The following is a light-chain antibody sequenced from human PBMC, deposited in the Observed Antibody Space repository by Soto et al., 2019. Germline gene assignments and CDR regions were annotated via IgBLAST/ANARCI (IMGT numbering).Light chain of an antibody. J-gene: IGKJ2*01. V-gene: IGKV1-5*01. CDR3: QQYKVNHCT. CDR1: QSLTGR. Sequence: DIQMTQSPSTLSASIGDRVTLTCRASQSLTGRLAWYQQKPGKPPKLLIYDVSILESGVPSRFSGSESGTDLSLTIISLLPADFATFYCQQYKVNHCTFGQGTRLDI. CDR2: DVS.